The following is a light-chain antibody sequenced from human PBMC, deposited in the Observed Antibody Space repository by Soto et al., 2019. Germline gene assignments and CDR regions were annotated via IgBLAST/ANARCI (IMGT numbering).Light chain of an antibody. J-gene: IGKJ4*01. CDR1: QSVSSN. CDR3: QQYNKWPPWLT. CDR2: SAS. Sequence: EIVMTQSPATLSVSPGERVTLSCRASQSVSSNLAWYQQKPGQAPRLLIYSASTRAPAIPARFSGSGSGTEFTFTISSLQSEDFAVYYCQQYNKWPPWLTFGGGTKVEIK. V-gene: IGKV3-15*01.